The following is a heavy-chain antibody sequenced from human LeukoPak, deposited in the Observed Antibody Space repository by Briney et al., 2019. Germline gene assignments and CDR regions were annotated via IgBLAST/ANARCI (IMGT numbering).Heavy chain of an antibody. V-gene: IGHV3-48*03. J-gene: IGHJ3*02. Sequence: PGGSLRLSCAASGFTFSSYEMNWVRQAPGKGLEWVSYISNSGSTIYYADSVKGRFTISRDNAKNSLYLQMNSLRAEDTAVYYCARSTRAGGGWYIYAFDIWGQGTMVTVSS. CDR3: ARSTRAGGGWYIYAFDI. D-gene: IGHD6-19*01. CDR1: GFTFSSYE. CDR2: ISNSGSTI.